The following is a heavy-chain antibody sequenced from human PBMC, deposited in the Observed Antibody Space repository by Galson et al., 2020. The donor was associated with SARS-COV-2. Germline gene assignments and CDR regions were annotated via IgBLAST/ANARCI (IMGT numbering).Heavy chain of an antibody. J-gene: IGHJ4*02. V-gene: IGHV3-21*01. CDR1: GFTFSSYT. Sequence: GASLKISCAASGFTFSSYTMNWVRQAPGKGLEWVSSISSSSSYIYYADSMKGRFTISRDNAKNSLYLQMNSLRAEDTAVYYCARDGITMIITYFDFWGQGTPVTVSS. D-gene: IGHD3-22*01. CDR3: ARDGITMIITYFDF. CDR2: ISSSSSYI.